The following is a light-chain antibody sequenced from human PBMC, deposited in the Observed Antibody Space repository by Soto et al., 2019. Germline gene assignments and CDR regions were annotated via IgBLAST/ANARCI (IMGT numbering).Light chain of an antibody. V-gene: IGLV1-40*01. Sequence: QSVLTQPPSVSGAPGQRVTISCTGSSSNIGAEYGIRWYQHLPGTAPKLLIYGVNSRPSGVPDRFSGSKSGSSAFLAIAGLQAEDEADYYCQSYDDSLGGFYVFGTGTKLTVL. CDR1: SSNIGAEYG. J-gene: IGLJ1*01. CDR3: QSYDDSLGGFYV. CDR2: GVN.